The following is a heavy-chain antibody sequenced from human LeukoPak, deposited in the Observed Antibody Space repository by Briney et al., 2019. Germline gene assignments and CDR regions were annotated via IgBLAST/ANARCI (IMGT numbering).Heavy chain of an antibody. D-gene: IGHD1-26*01. CDR3: TTLYSGARDY. CDR1: GLIFNTYW. V-gene: IGHV3-74*01. CDR2: IKPDGSST. Sequence: GGSLRLSCAASGLIFNTYWMYWVRHAPEKGLVWVSRIKPDGSSTSYADSVKGRFTITRDNAKNTLYPQMNSLRADDTAVYYCTTLYSGARDYWGQGTLVTVSS. J-gene: IGHJ4*02.